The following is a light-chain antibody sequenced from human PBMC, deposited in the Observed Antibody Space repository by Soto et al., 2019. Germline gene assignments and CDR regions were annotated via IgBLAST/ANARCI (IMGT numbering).Light chain of an antibody. Sequence: EIVMTQSPDTLSVSPGERATISCRASQSVRNDLAWYQQKPGKAPRVLVYGASTTATGVPARFSGSVSGTEFTLTIPSLQSEDFAVYYCKQYNNWYSFGQGTKLEIK. V-gene: IGKV3-15*01. CDR1: QSVRND. CDR3: KQYNNWYS. J-gene: IGKJ2*03. CDR2: GAS.